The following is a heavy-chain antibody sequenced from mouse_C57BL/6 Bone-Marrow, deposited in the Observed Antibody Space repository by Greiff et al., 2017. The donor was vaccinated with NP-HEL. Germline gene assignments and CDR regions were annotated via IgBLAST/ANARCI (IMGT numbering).Heavy chain of an antibody. Sequence: EVQLQQSGPELVKPGASVKISCKASGYTFTDYYMNWVKQSHGKSLEWIGDINPNNGGTSYNQKFKGKATLTVDKSSSTAYMELRSLTSEDSAVYYCARPALGYWGQGTTLTVSS. V-gene: IGHV1-26*01. D-gene: IGHD3-3*01. CDR3: ARPALGY. CDR1: GYTFTDYY. CDR2: INPNNGGT. J-gene: IGHJ2*01.